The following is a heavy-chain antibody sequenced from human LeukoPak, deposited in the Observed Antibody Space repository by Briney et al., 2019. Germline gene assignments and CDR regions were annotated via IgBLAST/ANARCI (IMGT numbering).Heavy chain of an antibody. CDR1: GGSISSNY. D-gene: IGHD6-13*01. CDR3: ARRIAAADSFDI. CDR2: INYSGST. J-gene: IGHJ3*02. Sequence: PSETLSLTCTVSGGSISSNYWSWIRQPPGKGLEWIAYINYSGSTNYKSSLKSRVTISVDTSKNQFPLKLSSVTAADTAFYYCARRIAAADSFDIWGQGRMVTVSS. V-gene: IGHV4-59*01.